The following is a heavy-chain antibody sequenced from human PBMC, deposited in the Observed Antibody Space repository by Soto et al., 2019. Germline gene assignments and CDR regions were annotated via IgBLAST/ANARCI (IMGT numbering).Heavy chain of an antibody. V-gene: IGHV4-39*01. J-gene: IGHJ3*02. CDR2: IYYSGST. Sequence: QLQLQESGPGLVKPSETLSLTCTVSGGSISSSSYYWGWIRQPPGKGLEWIGSIYYSGSTYYNPYLKSRVPISVDTSKNQFSLKLSSVTAADTAVYYCARHGYCSSTSCYTDAFDIWSQGTMVTVSS. CDR1: GGSISSSSYY. CDR3: ARHGYCSSTSCYTDAFDI. D-gene: IGHD2-2*02.